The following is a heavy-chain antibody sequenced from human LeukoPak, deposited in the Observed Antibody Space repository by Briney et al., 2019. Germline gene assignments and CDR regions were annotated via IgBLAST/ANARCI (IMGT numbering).Heavy chain of an antibody. Sequence: ASVKVSCKTSGYTFTGYYMHWVRQAPGQGLEWMAWLNPNSGDTDSAQKFQGRVTMTGDTSITTAHLELSSLRSDDTAVYYCARAPAGGPFDNWGQGTLVTVSS. J-gene: IGHJ4*02. CDR2: LNPNSGDT. D-gene: IGHD4-23*01. V-gene: IGHV1-2*02. CDR3: ARAPAGGPFDN. CDR1: GYTFTGYY.